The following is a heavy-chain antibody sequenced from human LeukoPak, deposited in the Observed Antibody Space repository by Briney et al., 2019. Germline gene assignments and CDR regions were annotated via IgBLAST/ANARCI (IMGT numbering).Heavy chain of an antibody. V-gene: IGHV4-39*07. J-gene: IGHJ3*02. CDR2: IYHSGST. D-gene: IGHD3-10*01. CDR1: GGSISSSSYY. Sequence: SETLSLTCTVSGGSISSSSYYWGWIRQPPGKGLEWIGSIYHSGSTYYNPSLKSRVTISVDTSKNQFSLKLSSVTAADTAVYYCARGGLWFGTFDIWGQGTMVTVSS. CDR3: ARGGLWFGTFDI.